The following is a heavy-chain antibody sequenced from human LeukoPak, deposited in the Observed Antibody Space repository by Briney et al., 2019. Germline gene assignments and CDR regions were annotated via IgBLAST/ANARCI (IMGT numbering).Heavy chain of an antibody. CDR3: AKGAAAGKVDWFDP. D-gene: IGHD6-13*01. V-gene: IGHV3-23*01. CDR1: GLSFTNYA. CDR2: LTGYGGA. Sequence: GGSLTLSCEPSGLSFTNYAMMWVRQAPGKGLQWISTLTGYGGAYYADSGEGRFIMSRDISKNTIFLQMYSLRAEHTAVYYCAKGAAAGKVDWFDPWGQGTL. J-gene: IGHJ5*02.